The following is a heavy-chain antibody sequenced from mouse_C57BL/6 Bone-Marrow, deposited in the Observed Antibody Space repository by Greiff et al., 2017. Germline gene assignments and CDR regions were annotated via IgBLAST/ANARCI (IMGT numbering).Heavy chain of an antibody. CDR1: GYAFSSSW. CDR2: IYPGDGDT. CDR3: ARGLLLRGAMDY. V-gene: IGHV1-82*01. J-gene: IGHJ4*01. Sequence: QVQLKESGPELVKPGASVKISCKASGYAFSSSWMNWVKQRPGKGLEWIGRIYPGDGDTNYNGKFKGKATLTADKSSSTAYMQLSSLTSEDSAVYFCARGLLLRGAMDYWGQGTSVTVSS. D-gene: IGHD1-1*01.